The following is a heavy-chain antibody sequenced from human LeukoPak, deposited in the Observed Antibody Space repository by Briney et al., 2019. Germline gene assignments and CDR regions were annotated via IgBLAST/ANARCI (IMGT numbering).Heavy chain of an antibody. D-gene: IGHD7-27*01. CDR1: GYTLTGCY. V-gene: IGHV1-2*02. Sequence: GASVKVSCKASGYTLTGCYMHWVRQAPGQGLEWMGWINPNSGDTNYAQRFQGRVTMTRDTSITTAYMELSRLRSDDTAVYYCATLRTGDLDYWGQGTLVPSPQ. CDR2: INPNSGDT. CDR3: ATLRTGDLDY. J-gene: IGHJ4*02.